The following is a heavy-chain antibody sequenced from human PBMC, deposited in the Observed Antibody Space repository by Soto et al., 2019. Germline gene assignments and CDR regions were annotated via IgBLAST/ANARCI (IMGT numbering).Heavy chain of an antibody. CDR2: IDHSGSP. D-gene: IGHD1-26*01. CDR1: GGSFSYYY. CDR3: ARARIGTYYYYGLDV. V-gene: IGHV4-34*01. Sequence: SETLSLTCAVSGGSFSYYYWSWIRQPPGKGLEWIGEIDHSGSPDYNPSLKSRVTMSVDTSKNQFSLKVRSVTAADTAVYYCARARIGTYYYYGLDVWGQGTAVTVSS. J-gene: IGHJ6*02.